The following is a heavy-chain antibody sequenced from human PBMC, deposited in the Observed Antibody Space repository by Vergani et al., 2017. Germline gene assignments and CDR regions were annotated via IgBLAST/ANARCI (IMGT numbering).Heavy chain of an antibody. CDR1: GGSFSGYY. V-gene: IGHV4-34*01. J-gene: IGHJ3*02. D-gene: IGHD3-3*01. CDR2: IYYSGST. CDR3: ARLKGAYYDFWSGQIGAFDI. Sequence: QVQLQQWGAGLLKPSETLSLTCAVYGGSFSGYYWGWIRQPPGKGLEWIGSIYYSGSTYYNPSLKSRVTISVDTAKNQFSLKLSSVTAADTAVYYCARLKGAYYDFWSGQIGAFDIWGQGTMVTVSS.